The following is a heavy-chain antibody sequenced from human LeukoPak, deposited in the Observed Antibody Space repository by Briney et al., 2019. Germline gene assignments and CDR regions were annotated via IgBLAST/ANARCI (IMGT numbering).Heavy chain of an antibody. V-gene: IGHV4-34*01. CDR2: INHSGST. CDR1: GGSISSYY. J-gene: IGHJ4*02. Sequence: SETLSLTCTVSGGSISSYYWSWIRQPPGKGLEWIGEINHSGSTNYNPSLKSRVTISVDTSKNQFSLKLSSVTAADTAVYYCARLSGSYIEKEFDYWGQGTLVTVSS. D-gene: IGHD1-26*01. CDR3: ARLSGSYIEKEFDY.